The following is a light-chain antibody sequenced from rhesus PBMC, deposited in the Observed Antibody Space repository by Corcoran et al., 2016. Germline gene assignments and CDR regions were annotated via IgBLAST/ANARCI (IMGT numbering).Light chain of an antibody. Sequence: DIQMTQSPSSLSASVGDRVTITCRASQGISDYLSWYQQKPGKAPKRLVYAASRLESGVPSRFSGSGLGTAFNLTISSLQPEDFAAYYCLQGYSTPYSFGQGTKVEIK. V-gene: IGKV1-36*02. J-gene: IGKJ2*01. CDR3: LQGYSTPYS. CDR2: AAS. CDR1: QGISDY.